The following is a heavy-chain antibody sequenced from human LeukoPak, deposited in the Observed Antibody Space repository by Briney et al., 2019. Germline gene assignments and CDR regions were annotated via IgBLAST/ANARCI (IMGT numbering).Heavy chain of an antibody. D-gene: IGHD3-16*01. CDR3: ARSVWGDGMDV. CDR1: GGTFSSYA. V-gene: IGHV1-69*04. CDR2: IIPILGIA. Sequence: GASVTVSCTASGGTFSSYAISWVRQAPGQGLEWMGRIIPILGIANYAQKFQGRVTITADKSTSTAYMELSSLRSEDTAVYYCARSVWGDGMDVWGQGTTVTVSS. J-gene: IGHJ6*02.